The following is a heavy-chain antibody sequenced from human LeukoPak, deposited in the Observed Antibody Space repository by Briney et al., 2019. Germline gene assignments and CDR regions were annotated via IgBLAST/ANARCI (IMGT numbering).Heavy chain of an antibody. Sequence: ASVKVSCKASGNTFTGYYMHWVRQAPGQGLEWMGWINPNSGGTNYAQKFQGWVTMTRDTSISTAYMELSRLRSDDTAVYYCCISASCSGGSCGFDYWGQGTLVTVSS. D-gene: IGHD2-15*01. CDR3: CISASCSGGSCGFDY. V-gene: IGHV1-2*04. J-gene: IGHJ4*02. CDR1: GNTFTGYY. CDR2: INPNSGGT.